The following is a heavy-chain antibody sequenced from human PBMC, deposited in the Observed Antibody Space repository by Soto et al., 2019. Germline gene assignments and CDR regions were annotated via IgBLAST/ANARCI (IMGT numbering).Heavy chain of an antibody. V-gene: IGHV1-8*01. CDR2: MNPNSCNT. Sequence: QVQLVQSGAEVKKPGASVKVSCKASGYTFTSYDINWVRQATGQGLEWMGWMNPNSCNTGYAQKFQGRVNMTRNTSISTAYRELSSLRSEDRAVYYCAGGSTTLVRFLEWSPRSARGVWGQATTVTVSS. J-gene: IGHJ6*02. CDR1: GYTFTSYD. CDR3: AGGSTTLVRFLEWSPRSARGV. D-gene: IGHD3-3*01.